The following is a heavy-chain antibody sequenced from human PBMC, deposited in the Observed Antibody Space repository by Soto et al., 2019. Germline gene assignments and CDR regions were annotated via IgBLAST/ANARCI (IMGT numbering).Heavy chain of an antibody. CDR1: GFIFSSCA. D-gene: IGHD1-1*01. V-gene: IGHV3-23*01. CDR3: AKDLGTGTAFDY. CDR2: ISGSGGSI. J-gene: IGHJ4*02. Sequence: GGSLRLSCSASGFIFSSCAMNWVRQAPGKGLEWVSAISGSGGSIYYADSVKGRFTISRDNSKNTLYLQMNSLRAEDTAVYYCAKDLGTGTAFDYWGQGTLVTVSS.